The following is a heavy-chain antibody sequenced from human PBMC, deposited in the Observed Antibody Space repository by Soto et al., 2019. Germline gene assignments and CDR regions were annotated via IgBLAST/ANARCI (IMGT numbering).Heavy chain of an antibody. CDR2: INHSGST. CDR1: GGSFSGYY. Sequence: SETLSLTCAVYGGSFSGYYWSWIRQPPGKGLEWIGEINHSGSTNYNPSLKSRVTISVDTSKNQFSLKLSSVTAADTAVYYCARDTHYDFRSGYCPPSYFDYWGQGTLVTVSS. J-gene: IGHJ4*02. D-gene: IGHD3-3*01. CDR3: ARDTHYDFRSGYCPPSYFDY. V-gene: IGHV4-34*01.